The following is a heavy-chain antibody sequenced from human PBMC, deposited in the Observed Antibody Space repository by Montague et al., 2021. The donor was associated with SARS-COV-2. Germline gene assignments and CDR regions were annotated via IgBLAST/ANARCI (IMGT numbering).Heavy chain of an antibody. V-gene: IGHV6-1*01. CDR2: TYYRSKWYN. CDR3: TSGREGNYNVMDV. J-gene: IGHJ6*02. D-gene: IGHD1-1*01. CDR1: GDSVSSNSAT. Sequence: CAISGDSVSSNSATWNWVRQSPSRGLEWLGRTYYRSKWYNDYAVSVRGRVTINPDTSKNQFSLQLNSVTPEDTAIHYCTSGREGNYNVMDVWGQGTTVTVSS.